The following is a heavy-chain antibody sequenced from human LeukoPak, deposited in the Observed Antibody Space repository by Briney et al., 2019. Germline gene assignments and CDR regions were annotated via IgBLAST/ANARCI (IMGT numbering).Heavy chain of an antibody. CDR2: ISSSGST. J-gene: IGHJ3*02. CDR1: GDSISSGDYY. V-gene: IGHV4-61*02. D-gene: IGHD3-22*01. CDR3: ARGPYSYDGSGAFDI. Sequence: PSETLSLTCTVSGDSISSGDYYWSWIRQPAGTGLEWIGRISSSGSTNYNPSLKSRVTISVDTSKNQFSLRLSSVTAADTAVYFCARGPYSYDGSGAFDIWGQGTMVTVSS.